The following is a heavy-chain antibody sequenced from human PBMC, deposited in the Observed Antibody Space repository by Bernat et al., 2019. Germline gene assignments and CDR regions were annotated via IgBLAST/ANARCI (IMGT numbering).Heavy chain of an antibody. V-gene: IGHV3-64*01. J-gene: IGHJ4*02. CDR1: GFTCSIYA. CDR2: LLGNGAHP. Sequence: GGGGGRPGGALGLSCAASGFTCSIYAMHWVRQAPGKGLEYLSSLLGNGAHPQYANSVKGRFTISRDKSKNTLYLQMGSLRPEDTAVYYCARDKDGGYAFDYWGQGTLVTVSS. D-gene: IGHD5-12*01. CDR3: ARDKDGGYAFDY.